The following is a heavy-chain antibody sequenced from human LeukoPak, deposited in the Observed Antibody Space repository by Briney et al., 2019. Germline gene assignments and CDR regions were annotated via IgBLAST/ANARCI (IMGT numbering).Heavy chain of an antibody. D-gene: IGHD3-22*01. Sequence: GGSLRISCAASGFTFSSYAMSWVRQAPGKGLEWVSAISGSGGSTYYADSVKGRFTISRDNSKNTLYLQMNSLRAEDTAVYYCAKDPMYYYDSSGYHYYWGQGTLVTVSS. J-gene: IGHJ4*02. CDR3: AKDPMYYYDSSGYHYY. V-gene: IGHV3-23*01. CDR1: GFTFSSYA. CDR2: ISGSGGST.